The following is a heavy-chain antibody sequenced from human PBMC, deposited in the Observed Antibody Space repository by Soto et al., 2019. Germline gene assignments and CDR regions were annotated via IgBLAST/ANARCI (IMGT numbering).Heavy chain of an antibody. CDR3: ASAQRDYIADRRYYYYGMDV. J-gene: IGHJ6*02. CDR1: GFTFSSYA. V-gene: IGHV3-30-3*01. D-gene: IGHD6-6*01. CDR2: ISYDGSNK. Sequence: GGSLRLSCAASGFTFSSYATHWVRQAPGKGLEWVAVISYDGSNKYYADSVKGRFTISRDNSKNTLYLQMNSLRAEDTAVYYCASAQRDYIADRRYYYYGMDVWGQGTTVTVSS.